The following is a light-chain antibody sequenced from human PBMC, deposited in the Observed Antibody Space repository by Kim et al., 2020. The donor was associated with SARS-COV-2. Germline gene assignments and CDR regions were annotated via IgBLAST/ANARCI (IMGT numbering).Light chain of an antibody. Sequence: SVSGSPGQSVTISCTGIGSDVSWYQQRAGRAPKLIIYEVNARPSGVPDRFSGSKSGNTASLTISGLQDDDEADYYCCSYAGAYTFVFGSGTYVTVL. J-gene: IGLJ1*01. CDR2: EVN. CDR1: GSDV. V-gene: IGLV2-11*01. CDR3: CSYAGAYTFV.